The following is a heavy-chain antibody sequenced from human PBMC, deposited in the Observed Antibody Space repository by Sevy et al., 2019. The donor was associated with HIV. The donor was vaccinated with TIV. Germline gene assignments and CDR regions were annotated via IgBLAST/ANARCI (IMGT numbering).Heavy chain of an antibody. D-gene: IGHD3-10*01. CDR2: ISSCSSYI. Sequence: GGSLRLSCAASGFTFSYYDLNWVRQAPGKGLEWVSSISSCSSYIYYADSVKGRFTISRDNAENSLFLQMNSLRAEDTAVYYCAKDGAYYGSDGMDVWGQGTTVTVSS. J-gene: IGHJ6*02. V-gene: IGHV3-21*01. CDR1: GFTFSYYD. CDR3: AKDGAYYGSDGMDV.